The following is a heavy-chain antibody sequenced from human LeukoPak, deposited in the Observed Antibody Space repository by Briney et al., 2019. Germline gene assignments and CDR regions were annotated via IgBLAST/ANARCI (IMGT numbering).Heavy chain of an antibody. D-gene: IGHD4-17*01. J-gene: IGHJ6*03. CDR3: ARDGGDYGVYYYYMDV. CDR1: GGTFSSYA. CDR2: IIPIFGTA. Sequence: SVKVSCKASGGTFSSYAISWVRQAPGQGLEWMGGIIPIFGTANYAQKFQGRVTITTGESTSTAYMELSSLRSEDTAVYYCARDGGDYGVYYYYMDVWGKGTTVTVSS. V-gene: IGHV1-69*05.